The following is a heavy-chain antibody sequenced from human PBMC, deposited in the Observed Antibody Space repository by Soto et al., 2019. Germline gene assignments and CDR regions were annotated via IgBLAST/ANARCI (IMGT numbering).Heavy chain of an antibody. V-gene: IGHV3-30*18. Sequence: GGSLRLSCAASGFTFSSYGMHWVRQAPGKGLEWVAVISYHGSNKDYADSVKGRFTISRDNSKNTLYLQMNSLRGEDTAVYYCAKDRQLGSSLYYFDYWGQGTLVTVSS. D-gene: IGHD5-18*01. CDR3: AKDRQLGSSLYYFDY. CDR2: ISYHGSNK. J-gene: IGHJ4*02. CDR1: GFTFSSYG.